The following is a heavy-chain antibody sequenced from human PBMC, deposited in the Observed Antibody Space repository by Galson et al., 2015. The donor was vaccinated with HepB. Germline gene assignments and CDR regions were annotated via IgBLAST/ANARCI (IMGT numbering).Heavy chain of an antibody. J-gene: IGHJ4*02. Sequence: SLRLSCAASGLIFSNSVMHWVRQAPGKGLEWVALISAGDGRNTNYADSVRGRVTISRDNSKNKVFLQMNSLRAEDTAVYYCAREGFSSGHAGIFDCWGQGALVPVSS. D-gene: IGHD3-22*01. CDR1: GLIFSNSV. CDR3: AREGFSSGHAGIFDC. V-gene: IGHV3-30*04. CDR2: ISAGDGRNT.